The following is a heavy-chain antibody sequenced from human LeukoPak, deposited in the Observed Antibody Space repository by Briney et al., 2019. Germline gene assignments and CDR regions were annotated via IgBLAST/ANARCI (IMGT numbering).Heavy chain of an antibody. CDR3: VRDKACSFDY. J-gene: IGHJ4*02. CDR1: GFTFTSYS. Sequence: PGGSLRLSCVASGFTFTSYSMNWVRQAPGKGLEWISYISGLSGSIYYADSVKGRFTISGDNAKNSLYLQMNSLRVEDTAVYYCVRDKACSFDYWGQGTLVTVSS. V-gene: IGHV3-48*01. CDR2: ISGLSGSI.